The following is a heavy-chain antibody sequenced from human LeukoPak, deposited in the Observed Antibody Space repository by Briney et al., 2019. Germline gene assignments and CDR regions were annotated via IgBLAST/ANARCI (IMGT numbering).Heavy chain of an antibody. V-gene: IGHV4-39*07. Sequence: SETLSLTCTVSGGSISSSSYYWGWIRQPPGKGLEWIGSIYYSGCTYYNPSLKSRVTISVDTSKNQFSLKLSSVTAADTAVYYCARDGRNWFDPWGQGTLVTVSS. CDR2: IYYSGCT. J-gene: IGHJ5*02. CDR3: ARDGRNWFDP. CDR1: GGSISSSSYY.